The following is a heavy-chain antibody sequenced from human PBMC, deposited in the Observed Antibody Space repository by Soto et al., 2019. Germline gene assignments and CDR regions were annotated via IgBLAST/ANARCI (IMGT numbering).Heavy chain of an antibody. J-gene: IGHJ4*02. CDR3: AKDLPAPATKNFDY. Sequence: EVQLLESGGGLVRFGGSLRLSCAASGFTFNNYAMTWVRQPPGKGLEWVSAISGSGDATFYADSVRGRFTISRDNSKSTPYLQNNSLRAEDTAVYFCAKDLPAPATKNFDYWGQGTMVTVSS. D-gene: IGHD2-2*01. CDR2: ISGSGDAT. CDR1: GFTFNNYA. V-gene: IGHV3-23*01.